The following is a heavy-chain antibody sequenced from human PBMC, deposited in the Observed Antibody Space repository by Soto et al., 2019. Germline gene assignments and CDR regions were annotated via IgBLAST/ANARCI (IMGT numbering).Heavy chain of an antibody. V-gene: IGHV3-48*01. CDR2: ISSSSSTI. CDR1: GFTFSSYS. Sequence: GGSLRLSCAASGFTFSSYSMNWVRQAPGKGLEWVSYISSSSSTIYYADSVKGRFTISRDNAKNSLYLQMNSLRAEDTAVYYCARDLGPGGYYDFWSGYSSFWFDPWGQGTLVTVSS. CDR3: ARDLGPGGYYDFWSGYSSFWFDP. D-gene: IGHD3-3*01. J-gene: IGHJ5*02.